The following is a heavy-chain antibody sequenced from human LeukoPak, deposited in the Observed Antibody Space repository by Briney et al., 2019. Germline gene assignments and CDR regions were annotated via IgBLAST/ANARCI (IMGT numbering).Heavy chain of an antibody. J-gene: IGHJ4*02. D-gene: IGHD6-13*01. CDR3: ARYWSSWSADF. Sequence: GGSLRLSCAASGFTFSSYTMNWLRQAPGKGLECVSYINSRGSTISYADSVKGRFTISRDNAKNSLYLQMNSLRAEDTAVYYCARYWSSWSADFWGQGTLVTVSS. V-gene: IGHV3-48*01. CDR2: INSRGSTI. CDR1: GFTFSSYT.